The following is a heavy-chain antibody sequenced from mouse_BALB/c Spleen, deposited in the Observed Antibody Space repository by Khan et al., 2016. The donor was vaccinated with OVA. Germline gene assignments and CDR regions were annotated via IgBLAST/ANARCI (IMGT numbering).Heavy chain of an antibody. CDR3: ASHNNGPFAY. Sequence: EVELVESGGDLVKPGGSLKLSCAASGFTFSTYAMSWVRQTPDKRLEWVATINTGGDYIYYPDSVKGRFTISRDNAKNTLYLHMSSLRSEDTAMYCCASHNNGPFAYWGQGTLVTVSA. CDR1: GFTFSTYA. J-gene: IGHJ3*01. D-gene: IGHD1-1*01. V-gene: IGHV5-6*01. CDR2: INTGGDYI.